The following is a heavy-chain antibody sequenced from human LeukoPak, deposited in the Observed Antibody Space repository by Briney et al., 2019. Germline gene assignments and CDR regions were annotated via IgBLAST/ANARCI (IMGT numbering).Heavy chain of an antibody. Sequence: PSETLSLTCAAYGGSFSGYYWSWIRQPPGKGLEWIGEINHSGSTNYNPSLKSRVTISVDTSKNQFSLKLRSVTAADTAVYYCAAEPLKYCSSTSCYDAFDIWGQGTMVTVSS. D-gene: IGHD2-2*01. CDR2: INHSGST. V-gene: IGHV4-34*01. J-gene: IGHJ3*02. CDR3: AAEPLKYCSSTSCYDAFDI. CDR1: GGSFSGYY.